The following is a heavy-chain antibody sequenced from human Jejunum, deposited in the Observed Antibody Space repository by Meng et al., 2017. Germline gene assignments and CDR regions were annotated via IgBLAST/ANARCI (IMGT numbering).Heavy chain of an antibody. D-gene: IGHD6-19*01. J-gene: IGHJ2*01. V-gene: IGHV4-61*01. CDR2: IDNSGST. CDR1: GGSVNIRTYY. CDR3: ARAAAGTGFGYFDL. Sequence: QESGPGLWWPSEALLLMCTVSGGSVNIRTYYWSWSRQPPGKGLEWIAYIDNSGSTNYNPSLKSRVIISVDTSKNQFYLQMSSLTAADTAVYYCARAAAGTGFGYFDLWGRGTLVTVSS.